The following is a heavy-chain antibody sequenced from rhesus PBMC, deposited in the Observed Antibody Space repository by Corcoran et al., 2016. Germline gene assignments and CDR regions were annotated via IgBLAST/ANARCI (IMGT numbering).Heavy chain of an antibody. D-gene: IGHD3-3*01. V-gene: IGHV3-22*01. CDR1: GFHFSNYG. J-gene: IGHJ4*01. CDR3: ARGASGTGDY. Sequence: EVQLVESGGGLVQPGGSLRLSCVASGFHFSNYGFHWVRQAPGKGLKWVSAIESNGDTTLYTDAVKGRFTISRENAKNTLYLRVDSLKVDDTAVYYCARGASGTGDYWGQGVLVTVSS. CDR2: IESNGDTT.